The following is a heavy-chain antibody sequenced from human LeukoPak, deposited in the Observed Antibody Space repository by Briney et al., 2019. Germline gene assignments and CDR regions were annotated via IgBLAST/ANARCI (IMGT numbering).Heavy chain of an antibody. CDR3: ASFGRAYAGEYYSAY. V-gene: IGHV4-61*08. CDR1: GGSISSGGYY. Sequence: SETLSLTCTVSGGSISSGGYYWSWIRQPPGKGLEWIGYIYYSGSTTYNPSLKSRVTMSVDTSKNQFSLKLSSVTAADTAVYYCASFGRAYAGEYYSAYWGQGTLVTVSS. D-gene: IGHD3-16*01. CDR2: IYYSGST. J-gene: IGHJ4*02.